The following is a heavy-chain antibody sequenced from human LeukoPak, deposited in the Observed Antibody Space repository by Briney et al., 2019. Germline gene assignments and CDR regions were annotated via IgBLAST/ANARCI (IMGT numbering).Heavy chain of an antibody. CDR3: AREEGVVVPAAMGWSDP. CDR1: GGSISSYY. J-gene: IGHJ5*02. Sequence: PSETLSLTCTVSGGSISSYYWSWIRQPPGKGLEWIGYIYYSGSTNYNPSLKSRVTISVDTSKNQFSLKLSSVTAADTAVYYCAREEGVVVPAAMGWSDPWGQGTLVTVSS. V-gene: IGHV4-59*01. CDR2: IYYSGST. D-gene: IGHD2-2*01.